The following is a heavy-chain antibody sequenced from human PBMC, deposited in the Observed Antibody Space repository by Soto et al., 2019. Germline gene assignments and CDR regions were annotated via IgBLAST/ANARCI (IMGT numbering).Heavy chain of an antibody. CDR3: ESMERYDSNYYYGMDF. CDR2: IYYSGST. J-gene: IGHJ6*02. CDR1: CGSIGSRRYD. V-gene: IGHV4-39*01. Sequence: PXETLSVPCTVSCGSIGSRRYDWGWIRQPPGKGLEWIGSIYYSGSTYYNPSLKSRVTISVDTSKNQFSLKLSSVTAADTAVYYCESMERYDSNYYYGMDFWGQGTTVTVPS. D-gene: IGHD3-22*01.